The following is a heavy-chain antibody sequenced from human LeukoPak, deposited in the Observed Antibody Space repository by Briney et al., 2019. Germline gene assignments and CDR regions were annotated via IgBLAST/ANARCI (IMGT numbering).Heavy chain of an antibody. CDR3: ARDAEWELLRWYYFDY. CDR2: ISYDGSNK. D-gene: IGHD1-26*01. Sequence: PGGSLRLSCAASGFTFSSYAMHWVRQAPGKGLEWVAVISYDGSNKYYADSVKGRFTISRDNSKNTLYLQMNSLRAEDTAVYYCARDAEWELLRWYYFDYWGQGTLVTVSS. J-gene: IGHJ4*02. CDR1: GFTFSSYA. V-gene: IGHV3-30-3*01.